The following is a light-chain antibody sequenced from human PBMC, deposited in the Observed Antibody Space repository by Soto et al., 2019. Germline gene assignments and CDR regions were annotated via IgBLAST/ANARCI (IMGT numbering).Light chain of an antibody. Sequence: DIQMTQSPSFVLSSVGDSVTISXRGSHGINIWLAWYQQKAGXAPNXXXYAXSSLQRGVPSRLSGSGSGTDFTLTISSLQRDDFAIYYCQQYKPYSRTFGQGTKVDIK. J-gene: IGKJ1*01. CDR2: AXS. CDR3: QQYKPYSRT. V-gene: IGKV1D-16*01. CDR1: HGINIW.